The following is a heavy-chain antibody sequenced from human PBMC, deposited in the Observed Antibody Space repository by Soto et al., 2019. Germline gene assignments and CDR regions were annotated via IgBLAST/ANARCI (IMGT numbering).Heavy chain of an antibody. CDR3: ARSMVRGVSWLMNWFDP. D-gene: IGHD3-10*01. V-gene: IGHV1-69*13. Sequence: GASVKVSCKASGGTFSSYAISWVRQASGQGLEWMGGIIPIFGTANYAQKFQGRVTITADESTSTAYMELSSLRSEDTAVYYCARSMVRGVSWLMNWFDPWGQGTLVTVSS. J-gene: IGHJ5*02. CDR2: IIPIFGTA. CDR1: GGTFSSYA.